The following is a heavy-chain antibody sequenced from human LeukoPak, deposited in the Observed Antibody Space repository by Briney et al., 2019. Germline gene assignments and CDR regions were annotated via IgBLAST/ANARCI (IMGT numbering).Heavy chain of an antibody. J-gene: IGHJ3*02. CDR3: ARERDTAMVTGDAFDI. CDR1: GYTFTSYG. Sequence: ASVKVSCKASGYTFTSYGISWVRQAPGQGLEWMGWISAYNGNTNYAQKLQGRVTMTTDTSTSTAYMELRSLRSDDTAVYYCARERDTAMVTGDAFDIWGQGTMVTVSS. D-gene: IGHD5-18*01. V-gene: IGHV1-18*01. CDR2: ISAYNGNT.